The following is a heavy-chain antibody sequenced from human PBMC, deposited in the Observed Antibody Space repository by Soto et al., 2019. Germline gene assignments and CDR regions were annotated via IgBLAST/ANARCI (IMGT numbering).Heavy chain of an antibody. V-gene: IGHV1-18*01. Sequence: QVPLVQSGAEVKKPGASVKVSCKASGYTFTSYGISWVRQAPGQGLEWMGWISAYNGNTNYAQKLQGRVTMTTDTSTSTAYMELRSLRSDDTAVYYCARERDYGDYPSGGGDYWGQGTLVTVSS. CDR3: ARERDYGDYPSGGGDY. CDR2: ISAYNGNT. D-gene: IGHD4-17*01. CDR1: GYTFTSYG. J-gene: IGHJ4*02.